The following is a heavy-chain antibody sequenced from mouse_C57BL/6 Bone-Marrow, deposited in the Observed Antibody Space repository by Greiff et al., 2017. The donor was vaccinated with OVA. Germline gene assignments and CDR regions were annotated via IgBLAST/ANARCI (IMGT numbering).Heavy chain of an antibody. V-gene: IGHV2-9-1*01. CDR1: GFSLTSYA. CDR2: IWTGGGT. D-gene: IGHD1-1*01. J-gene: IGHJ1*03. CDR3: AANLPLDYYALYWYFDV. Sequence: QVQLKESGPGLVAPSQSLSITCTVSGFSLTSYAISWVRQPPGKGLEWLGVIWTGGGTNYNSALKSRLSISKDNSKRQVFLKMHRLQTDDTARYYCAANLPLDYYALYWYFDVWGTGTTVTVSS.